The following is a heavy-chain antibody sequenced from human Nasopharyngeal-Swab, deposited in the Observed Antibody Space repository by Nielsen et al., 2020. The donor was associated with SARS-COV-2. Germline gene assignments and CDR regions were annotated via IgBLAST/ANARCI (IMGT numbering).Heavy chain of an antibody. Sequence: SETLSLTCTVSGGSISSSSYYWGWIRQPPGKGLEWIGSIYYSGSTYYNPSLKSRVTISVDTSKNQFSLKLSSVTAADTAVYYCARHRGPKDIVVVPAARPFTWFDPWGQGTLVTVSS. CDR3: ARHRGPKDIVVVPAARPFTWFDP. D-gene: IGHD2-2*01. CDR2: IYYSGST. J-gene: IGHJ5*02. CDR1: GGSISSSSYY. V-gene: IGHV4-39*01.